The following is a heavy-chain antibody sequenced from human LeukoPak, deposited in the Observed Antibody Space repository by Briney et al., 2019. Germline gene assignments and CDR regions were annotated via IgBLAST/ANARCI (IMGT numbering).Heavy chain of an antibody. Sequence: GGSLRLSCAASGFIFRSHAMAWVRQAPGKGLEWVSTISTTGGSTYYADSVKGRFTISRDNSKNALYLQMNSLRAEDTAVYYCAKGEGSSGWSMDGAQELLDPWGQGTLVTVSS. D-gene: IGHD6-19*01. CDR3: AKGEGSSGWSMDGAQELLDP. CDR2: ISTTGGST. V-gene: IGHV3-23*01. CDR1: GFIFRSHA. J-gene: IGHJ5*02.